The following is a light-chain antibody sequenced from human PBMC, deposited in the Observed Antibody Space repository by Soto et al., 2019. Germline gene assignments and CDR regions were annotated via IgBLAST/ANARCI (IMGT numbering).Light chain of an antibody. CDR1: QSVGSH. CDR2: DAS. J-gene: IGKJ5*01. Sequence: EIVLTQSPATLSLSPWERASLSCRASQSVGSHLAWFQQRPGQAPRLLIYDASNRAPGIPARFRGGGSGTDFTLTSSSLEPEDFAVYYCQQRSDSITFGQGTRLEIK. CDR3: QQRSDSIT. V-gene: IGKV3-11*01.